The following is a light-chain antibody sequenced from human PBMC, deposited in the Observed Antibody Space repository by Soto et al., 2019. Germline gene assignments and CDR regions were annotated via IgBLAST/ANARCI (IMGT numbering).Light chain of an antibody. V-gene: IGKV3-15*01. CDR1: QSISSN. CDR3: QQYNIWPT. Sequence: EIVMTQSPGTRSVWPGERATLSFWASQSISSNVAWYQQKAGQAPRLLIYGAGTRATGIPARFSGSGSGKEFTLIINRLQSEDFAVYFRQQYNIWPTFGQGTKVDIK. CDR2: GAG. J-gene: IGKJ1*01.